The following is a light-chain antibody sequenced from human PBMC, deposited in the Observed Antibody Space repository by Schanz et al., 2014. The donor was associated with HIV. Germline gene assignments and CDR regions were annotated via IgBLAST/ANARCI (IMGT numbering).Light chain of an antibody. CDR2: EVS. Sequence: QSALTQPPSVSGSPGQSVTISCTGTNSDIGSYNRVSWYQEPPGTAPKLLIFEVSNRPSGVPDRFFGSKSGNTASLTISGLQAEDEADYYCSSHTRRNTLDVFGTGTKLTVL. V-gene: IGLV2-18*02. CDR1: NSDIGSYNR. CDR3: SSHTRRNTLDV. J-gene: IGLJ1*01.